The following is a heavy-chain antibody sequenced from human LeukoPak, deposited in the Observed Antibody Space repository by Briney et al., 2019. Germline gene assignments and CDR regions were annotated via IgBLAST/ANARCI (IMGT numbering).Heavy chain of an antibody. CDR2: INPNSGGT. CDR1: GYTFTGYY. V-gene: IGHV1-2*02. CDR3: ARDRAIDGYTEYYFDY. J-gene: IGHJ4*02. Sequence: ASVKVSCKASGYTFTGYYMHLVRQAPGQGLEWMGWINPNSGGTNYAQKFQGRVTMTRDTSISTAYMELSRLRSDDTAVYYCARDRAIDGYTEYYFDYWGQGTLVTVSS. D-gene: IGHD5-12*01.